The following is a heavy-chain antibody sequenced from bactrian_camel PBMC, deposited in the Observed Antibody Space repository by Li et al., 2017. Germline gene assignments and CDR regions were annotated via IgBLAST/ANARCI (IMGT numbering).Heavy chain of an antibody. Sequence: HVQLVESGGGSVPAGGSLTLSCVASGFSYDPNMAWFRQAPGKEREAIASINSEALTNYADSVKGRFTVSKDNAKNALYLQMNSLKPEDTAMYYCARIRGWCAGLRFNSWGQGTQVTVS. V-gene: IGHV3S55*01. CDR3: ARIRGWCAGLRFNS. D-gene: IGHD1*01. CDR2: INSEALT. CDR1: GFSYDPN. J-gene: IGHJ4*01.